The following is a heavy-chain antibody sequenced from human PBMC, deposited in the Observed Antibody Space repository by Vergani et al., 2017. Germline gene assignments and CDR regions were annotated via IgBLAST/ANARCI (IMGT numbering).Heavy chain of an antibody. Sequence: QVQLVESGGGVVQPGRSLRLSCAASGFTFSSYGMHWVRQAPGKGLEWVAVIWYDGSNKYYADSVKGRFTLSRDNSKNTLYLQMNSLRAEDTAVYYCARDSYYYDGSGYLGYWGQGTLVTVSS. V-gene: IGHV3-33*01. D-gene: IGHD3-22*01. CDR1: GFTFSSYG. CDR2: IWYDGSNK. J-gene: IGHJ4*02. CDR3: ARDSYYYDGSGYLGY.